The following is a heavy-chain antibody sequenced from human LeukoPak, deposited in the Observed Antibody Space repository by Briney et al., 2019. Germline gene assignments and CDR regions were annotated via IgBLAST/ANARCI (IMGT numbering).Heavy chain of an antibody. CDR3: ARDDPDYDILTGYYFDY. V-gene: IGHV1-18*01. CDR2: ISAYNGNT. J-gene: IGHJ4*02. D-gene: IGHD3-9*01. Sequence: ASVKVSCKASGYTFTSYGISWVRQAPGQGLEWMGWISAYNGNTNYAQKLQGRVTMTTDTSTSTAYMELRSLRSDDTAVYYCARDDPDYDILTGYYFDYWGQGTLVTVSS. CDR1: GYTFTSYG.